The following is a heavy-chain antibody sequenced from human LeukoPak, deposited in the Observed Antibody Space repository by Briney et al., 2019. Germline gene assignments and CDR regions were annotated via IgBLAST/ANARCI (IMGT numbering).Heavy chain of an antibody. V-gene: IGHV4-34*01. Sequence: SETLSLTCAVYGGSFSGYYWSWIRQPPGKGLEWIGGINHSGSTNYNPSLKSRVTISVDTSKNQFSLKLSSVTAADTAVYYCAREAQYCSSTSCYSWFDPWGQGTLVTVSS. J-gene: IGHJ5*02. CDR2: INHSGST. D-gene: IGHD2-2*02. CDR3: AREAQYCSSTSCYSWFDP. CDR1: GGSFSGYY.